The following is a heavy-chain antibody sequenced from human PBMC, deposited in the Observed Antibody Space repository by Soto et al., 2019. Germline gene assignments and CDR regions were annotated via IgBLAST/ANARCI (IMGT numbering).Heavy chain of an antibody. D-gene: IGHD2-2*01. CDR3: AAGTGSTDFDF. CDR1: GFDFSTAW. CDR2: IISKIDGGAT. Sequence: EVQLVESGGDLVKPGGSLRLSCAASGFDFSTAWMNWVRQAPGKGLEWVGRIISKIDGGATDYAAPVKGRFTISRDDSKNTLYLQMSSLKTEDTAVYYCAAGTGSTDFDFWGQGTLVTVSS. J-gene: IGHJ4*02. V-gene: IGHV3-15*01.